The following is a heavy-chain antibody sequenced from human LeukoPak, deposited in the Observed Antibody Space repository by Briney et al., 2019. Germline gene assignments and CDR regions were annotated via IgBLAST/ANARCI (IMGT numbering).Heavy chain of an antibody. D-gene: IGHD5-24*01. Sequence: PSETLSLTCAVYGGSFSGYYWSWIRQPPGKGLEWIGGINHSGSTNYNPSLKSRVTISVGTSKNQFSLKLSSVTAADTAVYYCARREAAFDIWGQGTMVTVSS. CDR1: GGSFSGYY. J-gene: IGHJ3*02. CDR2: INHSGST. CDR3: ARREAAFDI. V-gene: IGHV4-34*01.